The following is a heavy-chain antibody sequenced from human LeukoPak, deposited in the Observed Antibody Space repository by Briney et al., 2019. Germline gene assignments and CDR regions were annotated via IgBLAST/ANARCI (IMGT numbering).Heavy chain of an antibody. V-gene: IGHV4-59*04. CDR1: GFTFSSYSMN. CDR2: IYSSGST. J-gene: IGHJ4*02. D-gene: IGHD1-26*01. CDR3: AKSGGYGLIDY. Sequence: GSLRLSCAASGFTFSSYSMNWVRQPPGKGLEWIGSIYSSGSTYYNASLQSRVTISIETSKNQISLRLNSVTAADTAIYYCAKSGGYGLIDYWGQGTLVTVSS.